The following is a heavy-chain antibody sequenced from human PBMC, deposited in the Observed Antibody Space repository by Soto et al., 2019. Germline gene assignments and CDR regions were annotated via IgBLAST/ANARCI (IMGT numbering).Heavy chain of an antibody. CDR3: ARGPCSSTSCYQGHYYYGMDV. CDR1: GYTFTSYG. CDR2: ISAYNGNT. J-gene: IGHJ6*02. Sequence: QVQLVQSGAEVKKPGASVKVSCKASGYTFTSYGISWVRQAPGQGLEWMGWISAYNGNTNYAQKLQGRVTMTTDTYTSTAYMELRSLRSDDTAVYYCARGPCSSTSCYQGHYYYGMDVWGQGTTVTVSS. D-gene: IGHD2-2*01. V-gene: IGHV1-18*01.